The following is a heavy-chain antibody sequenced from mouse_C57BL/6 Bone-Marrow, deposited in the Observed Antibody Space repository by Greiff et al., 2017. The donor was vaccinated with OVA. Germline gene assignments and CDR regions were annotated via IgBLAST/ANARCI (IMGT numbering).Heavy chain of an antibody. CDR1: GYTFTDHT. V-gene: IGHV1-78*01. D-gene: IGHD1-1*01. Sequence: VKLQQPDAELVKPGASVKISCKVSGYTFTDHTIHWMKQRPEQGLEWIGYIYPRDGSTKYNEKFKGKATLTADKSSSTAYMQLNSLTSEDSAVYFCARRSVVATRYWYFDVWGTGTTVTVSS. CDR2: IYPRDGST. J-gene: IGHJ1*03. CDR3: ARRSVVATRYWYFDV.